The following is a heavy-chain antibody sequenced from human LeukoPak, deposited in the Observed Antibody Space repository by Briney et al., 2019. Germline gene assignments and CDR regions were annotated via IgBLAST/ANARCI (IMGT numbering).Heavy chain of an antibody. CDR3: ARERDFWSGYYTNWFDP. Sequence: PSETLSLTCIVSGGSISSSDYYWGWIRRPPGRGLEWIATVFYNGATQYNPSLKSRVTISVDTTTNQFSLRVSSVTAADTAVYYCARERDFWSGYYTNWFDPWGQGTLVTVSS. CDR1: GGSISSSDYY. CDR2: VFYNGAT. J-gene: IGHJ5*02. V-gene: IGHV4-39*02. D-gene: IGHD3-3*01.